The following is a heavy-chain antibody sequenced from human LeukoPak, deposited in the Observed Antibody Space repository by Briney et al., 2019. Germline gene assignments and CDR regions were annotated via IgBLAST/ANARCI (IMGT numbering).Heavy chain of an antibody. J-gene: IGHJ4*02. Sequence: GGTLRLSCAASGFTFSTYGMSWVRQAPGKGLEWVSAISGNGGSTYYADSVKGRFTISRDNSENTLYLQMNSLRAEDTAVYYCAKEVNWNPSFDYWGQGTLVTVSS. V-gene: IGHV3-23*01. CDR1: GFTFSTYG. CDR3: AKEVNWNPSFDY. CDR2: ISGNGGST. D-gene: IGHD1-1*01.